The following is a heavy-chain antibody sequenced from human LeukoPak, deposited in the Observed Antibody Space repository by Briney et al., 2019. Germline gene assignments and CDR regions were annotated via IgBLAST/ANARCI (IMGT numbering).Heavy chain of an antibody. CDR3: AGGGSNYDSSGYDN. Sequence: PSETLSLTCTVSGGSISSYYWSWIRQPAGKGLEWIGRIYTSGSTNYNPSLKSRVTMSVDTSKNQFSLKLSSVTAADTAVYYCAGGGSNYDSSGYDNWGQGTLVTVSS. CDR2: IYTSGST. CDR1: GGSISSYY. D-gene: IGHD3-22*01. J-gene: IGHJ4*02. V-gene: IGHV4-4*07.